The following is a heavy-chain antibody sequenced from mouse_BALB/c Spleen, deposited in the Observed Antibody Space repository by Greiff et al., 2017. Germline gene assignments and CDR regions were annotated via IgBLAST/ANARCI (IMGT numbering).Heavy chain of an antibody. J-gene: IGHJ2*01. V-gene: IGHV14-3*02. CDR2: IDPANGNT. D-gene: IGHD3-3*01. Sequence: EVQLQQSGAELVKPGASVKLSCTASGFNIKDTYMHWVKQRPEQGLEWIGRIDPANGNTKYDPKFQGKATITADTSSNTAYLQLSSLTSEDTAVYYCAIGPPFDYWGQGTTLTVSS. CDR3: AIGPPFDY. CDR1: GFNIKDTY.